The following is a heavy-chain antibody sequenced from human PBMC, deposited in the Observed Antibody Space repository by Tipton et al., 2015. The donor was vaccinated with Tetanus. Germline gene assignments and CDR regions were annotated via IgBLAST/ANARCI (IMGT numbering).Heavy chain of an antibody. CDR3: ARDSYGSGSYWGY. D-gene: IGHD3-10*01. V-gene: IGHV4-4*02. J-gene: IGHJ4*02. CDR2: IYHSGST. CDR1: GGSISSSNW. Sequence: TLSLTCAVSGGSISSSNWWSWVRQPPGKGLEWIGEIYHSGSTNYNPSLKSRVTISVDKSKNQFSLKLSSVTAADTAVYYCARDSYGSGSYWGYWGQGTLVTVSS.